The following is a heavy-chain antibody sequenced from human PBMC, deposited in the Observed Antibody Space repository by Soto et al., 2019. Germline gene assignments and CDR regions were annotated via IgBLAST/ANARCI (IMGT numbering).Heavy chain of an antibody. CDR3: ARGQLVWYGDLTPYHRDMDV. J-gene: IGHJ6*04. Sequence: QVQLQQWGAGLLRPSETLSLTCAFYGGSFDDFYWSWVRQSPGKGLEWVGEISHDGGTNYSPSLASRVSISVDTSKNQFSLHLRSVTAADTGLYYCARGQLVWYGDLTPYHRDMDVWGEGTTVSDSS. CDR1: GGSFDDFY. D-gene: IGHD3-10*01. CDR2: ISHDGGT. V-gene: IGHV4-34*02.